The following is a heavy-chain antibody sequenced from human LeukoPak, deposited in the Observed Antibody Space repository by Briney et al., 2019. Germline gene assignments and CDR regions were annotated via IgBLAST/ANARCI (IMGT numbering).Heavy chain of an antibody. CDR1: GGSFSGYH. J-gene: IGHJ4*02. Sequence: SETLSLTCAVYGGSFSGYHWSWIRQPPGKGLEWIGEINHSGSTNYNPSLKSRVTISVDTSKNQFSLKLSSVTAADTAVYYCARQYPPIGYRAWYHDYYFDYWGQGTLVTVSS. D-gene: IGHD2-15*01. V-gene: IGHV4-34*01. CDR3: ARQYPPIGYRAWYHDYYFDY. CDR2: INHSGST.